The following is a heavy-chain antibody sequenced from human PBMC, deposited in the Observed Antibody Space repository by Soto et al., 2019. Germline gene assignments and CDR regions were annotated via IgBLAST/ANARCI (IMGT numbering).Heavy chain of an antibody. J-gene: IGHJ6*02. CDR3: ARDLGRPYYDILTGYSPYYGMDV. Sequence: ASVKVSCKASGYTFTGYYMHWVRQAPGQGLEWMGWINPNSGGTNYAQKFQGWVTMTRDTSISTAYMELSRLRSDDTAVYYCARDLGRPYYDILTGYSPYYGMDVWGQGTTVTVSS. CDR2: INPNSGGT. V-gene: IGHV1-2*04. CDR1: GYTFTGYY. D-gene: IGHD3-9*01.